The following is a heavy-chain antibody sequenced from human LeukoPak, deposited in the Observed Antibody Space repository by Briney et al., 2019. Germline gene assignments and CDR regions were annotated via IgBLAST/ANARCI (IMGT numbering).Heavy chain of an antibody. D-gene: IGHD3-22*01. CDR3: SYTNYYDSSGYYRGIDY. V-gene: IGHV4-39*07. CDR2: IYYSGST. CDR1: GGSISSSSYY. J-gene: IGHJ4*02. Sequence: SETLSLTCTVSGGSISSSSYYWGWIRQPPGKGLEWIGSIYYSGSTYYNPSLKSRVTISVDTSKNQFSLKLSSVTAADTAVYYCSYTNYYDSSGYYRGIDYWGQGTLVTVSS.